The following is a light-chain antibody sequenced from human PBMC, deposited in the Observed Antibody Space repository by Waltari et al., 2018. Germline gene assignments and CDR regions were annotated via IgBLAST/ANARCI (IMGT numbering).Light chain of an antibody. CDR2: AAS. Sequence: DIQMTQSPSSLSASVGDRVTITSRASQSISSYVNWYQQKPGKAPKLLIYAASSLQSGVPSRFSGRGSGTDFTLTISSLQPEDFATYYCQQSYSTPRTFGQGTKVEIK. CDR3: QQSYSTPRT. CDR1: QSISSY. J-gene: IGKJ1*01. V-gene: IGKV1-39*01.